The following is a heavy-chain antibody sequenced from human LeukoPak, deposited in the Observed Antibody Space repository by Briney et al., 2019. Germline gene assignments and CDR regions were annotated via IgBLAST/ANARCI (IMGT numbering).Heavy chain of an antibody. CDR1: GFTFSSYA. CDR2: ISYDGSNK. Sequence: PGGSLRLSCAASGFTFSSYAMHWVRQAPGKGLEWVAVISYDGSNKYYADSVKGRFTISRDNAKNSLYLQMNSLSAEDTAVYYCARGPDYARYFDLWGRGTLVTVSS. J-gene: IGHJ2*01. V-gene: IGHV3-30-3*01. CDR3: ARGPDYARYFDL. D-gene: IGHD4-17*01.